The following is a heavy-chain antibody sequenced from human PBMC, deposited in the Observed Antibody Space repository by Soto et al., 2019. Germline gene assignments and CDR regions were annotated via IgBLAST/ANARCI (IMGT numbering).Heavy chain of an antibody. J-gene: IGHJ4*02. CDR1: GDSIGNRNDY. CDR2: IYYSGST. D-gene: IGHD1-7*01. CDR3: ARRELSDYFDY. V-gene: IGHV4-31*03. Sequence: PSETLSLTCTVFGDSIGNRNDYWGWIRQPPGKGLEWIGYIYYSGSTYYNPSLKSRVTISVDTSKNPFSLNLSSVTAADTAVYYCARRELSDYFDYWGQGTLVTVSS.